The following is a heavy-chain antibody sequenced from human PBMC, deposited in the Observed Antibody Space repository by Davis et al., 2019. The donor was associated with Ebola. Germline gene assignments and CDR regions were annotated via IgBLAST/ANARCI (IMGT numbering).Heavy chain of an antibody. CDR3: AKDRRRDTMIAVVITWIDY. CDR2: ISGSGDST. J-gene: IGHJ4*02. Sequence: GESLKISCAASGFTFSNYAMSWVRQAPGKGLEWVSTISGSGDSTYYADSVKGRFTISRDDSKNTLYLQMTSLRAEDTAVYYCAKDRRRDTMIAVVITWIDYWGQGTLVTVSS. V-gene: IGHV3-23*01. CDR1: GFTFSNYA. D-gene: IGHD3-22*01.